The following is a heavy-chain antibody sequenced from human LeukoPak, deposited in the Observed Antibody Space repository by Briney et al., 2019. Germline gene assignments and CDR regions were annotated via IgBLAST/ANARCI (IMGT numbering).Heavy chain of an antibody. Sequence: GGSLRLSCAASGFTFSSYSMNWVRQAPGKGLEWVSYISSSSSTIYYADSVKGRFTISRDNAKNSLYLQMNSLRAEDTAVYYCARGGITMVREPLDYWGQGTLVTVSS. CDR1: GFTFSSYS. J-gene: IGHJ4*02. CDR3: ARGGITMVREPLDY. CDR2: ISSSSSTI. D-gene: IGHD3-10*01. V-gene: IGHV3-48*04.